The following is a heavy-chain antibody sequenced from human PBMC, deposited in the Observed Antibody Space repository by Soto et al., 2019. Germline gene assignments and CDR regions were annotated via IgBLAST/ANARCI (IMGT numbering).Heavy chain of an antibody. D-gene: IGHD5-12*01. CDR3: ARGGGYDSFDF. CDR1: GGSISSYY. Sequence: SETLSRTCTVSGGSISSYYWIWIRQPPGKGLDWIGEINHSVSTNYNPSLKSRVTISVDTSKNQFSLSLSSMTAADKAVYYCARGGGYDSFDFWGQGILVTVSS. V-gene: IGHV4-34*01. J-gene: IGHJ4*02. CDR2: INHSVST.